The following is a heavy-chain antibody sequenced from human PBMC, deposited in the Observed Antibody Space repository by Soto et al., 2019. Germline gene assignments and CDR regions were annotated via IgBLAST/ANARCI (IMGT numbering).Heavy chain of an antibody. CDR2: IYSGGRT. D-gene: IGHD6-13*01. J-gene: IGHJ4*02. V-gene: IGHV3-53*01. CDR3: ARARSTAAGLFDY. CDR1: GFTVSSNY. Sequence: GGSLRLSCAASGFTVSSNYMTWVRQAPGKGLEWVSAIYSGGRTYYADSVKGRFNISRDNSKNTLYLQMNSLRAEDTAVYYCARARSTAAGLFDYWGLGTLVTVSS.